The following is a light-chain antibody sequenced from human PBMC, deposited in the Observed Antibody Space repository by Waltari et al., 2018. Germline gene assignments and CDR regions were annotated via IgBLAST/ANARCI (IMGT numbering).Light chain of an antibody. V-gene: IGLV2-14*03. CDR3: SSYAPSSTV. Sequence: QSALTQPASVSGSPGQSITISCTGTSSDIGGYDYVSWYQQHPGKAPKLMIYDIIKRPSGVVDRVSGSKSGNTASLTISGLQAEDEADYYCSSYAPSSTVFGGGTKLTVL. J-gene: IGLJ2*01. CDR2: DII. CDR1: SSDIGGYDY.